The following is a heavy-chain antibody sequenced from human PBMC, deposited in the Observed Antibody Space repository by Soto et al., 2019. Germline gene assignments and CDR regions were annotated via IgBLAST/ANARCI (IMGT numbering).Heavy chain of an antibody. CDR3: ARDRRAVVAATLDY. V-gene: IGHV1-69*12. CDR2: IIPIFGTA. J-gene: IGHJ4*02. Sequence: QVQLVQSGAEVKKPGSSVKVSCKASGGTFSSYAISWVRQAPGQGLEWMGVIIPIFGTANYAQKFQGRVTISADESTSTADMELSILRSEDTAVYYCARDRRAVVAATLDYWGQGTLVTVSS. D-gene: IGHD2-15*01. CDR1: GGTFSSYA.